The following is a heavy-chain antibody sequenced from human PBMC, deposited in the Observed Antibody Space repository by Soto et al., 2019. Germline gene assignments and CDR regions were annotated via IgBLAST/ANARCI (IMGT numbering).Heavy chain of an antibody. V-gene: IGHV1-18*04. CDR1: GYTFTTYC. D-gene: IGHD6-6*01. CDR3: ARDHVAVRPGWFDP. J-gene: IGHJ5*02. Sequence: GASVETSCKVSGYTFTTYCINWMRHAPGQGLEWVGWISAYNGITRYAEKLQGRVTMTTDTSTNTAYMDLRSLTSDDTAVYYCARDHVAVRPGWFDPWGQGALVTVSS. CDR2: ISAYNGIT.